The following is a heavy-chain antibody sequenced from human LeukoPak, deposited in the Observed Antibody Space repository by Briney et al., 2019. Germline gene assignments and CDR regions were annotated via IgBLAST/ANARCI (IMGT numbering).Heavy chain of an antibody. D-gene: IGHD5-24*01. CDR1: GDSISSSNYY. Sequence: SETLSLTCTVSGDSISSSNYYWDRIRQPPGKGLEWIGSIYYSGTTYYSPSLKSRVTISVDTSKNHFSLKLSSVTAADTAVYYCARKRWLQPFDYWGQGTPVTVSS. CDR3: ARKRWLQPFDY. CDR2: IYYSGTT. J-gene: IGHJ4*02. V-gene: IGHV4-39*02.